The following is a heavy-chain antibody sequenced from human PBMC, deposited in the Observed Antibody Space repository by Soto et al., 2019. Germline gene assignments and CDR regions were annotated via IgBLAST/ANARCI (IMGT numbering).Heavy chain of an antibody. D-gene: IGHD5-12*01. V-gene: IGHV4-31*03. Sequence: QVQLQESGPGLVKPSQTLSLTCTVSGGSISSGGYYWSWIRQHPGKGLEWIGYIYYSGSTYYNPSLKSRVTISVDTSKNQFSLKLSSVTAADTAVYYCARVVATMEGPHRWFDPWGQGTLVTVSS. CDR3: ARVVATMEGPHRWFDP. J-gene: IGHJ5*02. CDR1: GGSISSGGYY. CDR2: IYYSGST.